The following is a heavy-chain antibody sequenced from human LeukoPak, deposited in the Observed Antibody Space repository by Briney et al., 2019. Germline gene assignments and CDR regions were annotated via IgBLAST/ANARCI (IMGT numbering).Heavy chain of an antibody. CDR3: AKGGYCSSTSCYGVDAFDI. J-gene: IGHJ3*02. CDR2: ISGSGGST. D-gene: IGHD2-2*01. V-gene: IGHV3-23*01. CDR1: GFTFSSYA. Sequence: GSLRLSCAASGFTFSSYAMSWVRQAPGKGLEWVSAISGSGGSTYYADSVKGRFTISRDNSKNTLYLQMTSLRAEDTAVYYCAKGGYCSSTSCYGVDAFDIWGQGTMVTVSS.